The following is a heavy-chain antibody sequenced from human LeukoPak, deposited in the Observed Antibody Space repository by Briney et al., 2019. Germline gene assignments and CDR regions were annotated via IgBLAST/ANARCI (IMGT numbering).Heavy chain of an antibody. Sequence: PGGSLRLSCAASGFTFSSYSMNWVRQAPGKGLEWVSAISGSSGSTYYADSVKGRFTISRDNSKNTLYLQMNSLRAEDTAVYYCAKGRSMVRGVIITVHFDYWGQGTLVTVSS. CDR3: AKGRSMVRGVIITVHFDY. CDR1: GFTFSSYS. V-gene: IGHV3-23*01. J-gene: IGHJ4*02. CDR2: ISGSSGST. D-gene: IGHD3-10*01.